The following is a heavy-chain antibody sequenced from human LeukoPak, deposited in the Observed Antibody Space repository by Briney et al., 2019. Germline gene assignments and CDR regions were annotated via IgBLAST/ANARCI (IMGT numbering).Heavy chain of an antibody. CDR1: GYTFTAYY. D-gene: IGHD3-22*01. V-gene: IGHV1-2*02. CDR2: INPNSGGT. J-gene: IGHJ3*02. CDR3: ARDYYDSSGFGAFDI. Sequence: ASVKVSCKASGYTFTAYYMHWVRQAPGQGLEWMGWINPNSGGTNYAQKFQGRVTMTRDTSISTAHMELSRLRSDDTAVYYCARDYYDSSGFGAFDIWGQGTMVTVSS.